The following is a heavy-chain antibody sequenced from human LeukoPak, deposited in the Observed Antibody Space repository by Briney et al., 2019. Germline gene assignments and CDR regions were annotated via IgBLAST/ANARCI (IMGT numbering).Heavy chain of an antibody. D-gene: IGHD3-22*01. CDR2: IDTTTGRS. Sequence: PGGSLRLSCAASGFPFSSYSMSWVRQAPGKGLEWVSTIDTTTGRSYYADSVKGRFIISRDNSQNTLYLQVSSLRADDTAVYYCAKVNYYEPYFWGQGTLVTVSS. J-gene: IGHJ4*02. V-gene: IGHV3-23*01. CDR3: AKVNYYEPYF. CDR1: GFPFSSYS.